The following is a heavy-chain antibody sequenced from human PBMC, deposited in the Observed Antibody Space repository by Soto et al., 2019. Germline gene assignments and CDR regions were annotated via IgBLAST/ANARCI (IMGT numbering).Heavy chain of an antibody. CDR2: ISGSGSGV. V-gene: IGHV3-11*01. J-gene: IGHJ4*02. CDR1: GFIFRDYY. Sequence: GGSLRLSCAASGFIFRDYYMSWIRQAPGKGPEWVSYISGSGSGVSYADSVRGRFTISRDNAKNSLYLQINSLRAEDTAIYYCARDRRGQTYFDSWGQGTLVTVSS. CDR3: ARDRRGQTYFDS.